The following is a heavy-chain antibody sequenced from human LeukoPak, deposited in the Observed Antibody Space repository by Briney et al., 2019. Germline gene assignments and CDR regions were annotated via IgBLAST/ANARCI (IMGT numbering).Heavy chain of an antibody. CDR2: ISAYNGNT. J-gene: IGHJ4*02. D-gene: IGHD6-13*01. V-gene: IGHV1-18*01. CDR3: ARGPGIAAAGTFPDY. CDR1: GYTFTSYG. Sequence: ASVKVSCKASGYTFTSYGISWVRQAPGQGLEWMGWISAYNGNTNYAQKLQGRVTMATDTSTSTAYMELRSLRSDDTAVYYCARGPGIAAAGTFPDYWGQGTLVTVSS.